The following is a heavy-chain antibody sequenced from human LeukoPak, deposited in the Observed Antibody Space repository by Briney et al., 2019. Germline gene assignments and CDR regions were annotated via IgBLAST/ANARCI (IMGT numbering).Heavy chain of an antibody. J-gene: IGHJ4*02. V-gene: IGHV1-69*13. D-gene: IGHD4-17*01. CDR3: ARDLDGDYVLDY. CDR2: IIPIFGTA. CDR1: GGTFSSYA. Sequence: VASVKVSCKASGGTFSSYAISWVRQAPGQGLEWMGGIIPIFGTANYAQKSQGRVTITADESTSTAYMELSSLRSEDTAVYYCARDLDGDYVLDYWGQGTLVTVSS.